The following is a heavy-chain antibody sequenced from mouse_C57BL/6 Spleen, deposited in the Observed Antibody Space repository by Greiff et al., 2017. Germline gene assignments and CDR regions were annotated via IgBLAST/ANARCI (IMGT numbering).Heavy chain of an antibody. J-gene: IGHJ2*01. CDR1: GYTFTDYY. V-gene: IGHV1-76*01. CDR3: TRGPTFYDGYSYYFDY. Sequence: QVQLQQSGAELVRPGASVKLSCKASGYTFTDYYINWVKQRPGQGLEWIARIYPGSGNTYYNEKFKGKATLTAEKSSSTAYMQRSILTSEDSAVYFCTRGPTFYDGYSYYFDYWGQGTTLTVSS. D-gene: IGHD2-3*01. CDR2: IYPGSGNT.